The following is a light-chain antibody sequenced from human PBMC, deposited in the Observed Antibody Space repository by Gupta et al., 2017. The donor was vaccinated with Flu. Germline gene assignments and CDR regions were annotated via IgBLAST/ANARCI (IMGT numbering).Light chain of an antibody. V-gene: IGLV1-44*01. CDR3: AAWDGDLNAYV. CDR2: TNG. CDR1: GSNIGSHL. J-gene: IGLJ1*01. Sequence: SGSNIGSHLVTWYQQLPGAAPKLLILTNGQRPSGISDRFSGSKSATSASLAISGLQPGDEAEYYCAAWDGDLNAYVFGSGTRVTVL.